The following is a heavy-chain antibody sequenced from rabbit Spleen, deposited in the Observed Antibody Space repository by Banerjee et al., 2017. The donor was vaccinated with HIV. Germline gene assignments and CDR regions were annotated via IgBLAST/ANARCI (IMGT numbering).Heavy chain of an antibody. Sequence: EHLKESGGGLVQPGGSLKLSCTASGFTLSSYYMNWVRQAPGKGLEWIACISAVSSGSSYYASWAKGRFTISKTSSTTVTLQMTSLTAADTATYFCARDLDRVIGWNFGWWGQGTLVTVS. CDR3: ARDLDRVIGWNFGW. J-gene: IGHJ4*01. V-gene: IGHV1S45*01. D-gene: IGHD1-1*01. CDR1: GFTLSSYYM. CDR2: ISAVSSGSS.